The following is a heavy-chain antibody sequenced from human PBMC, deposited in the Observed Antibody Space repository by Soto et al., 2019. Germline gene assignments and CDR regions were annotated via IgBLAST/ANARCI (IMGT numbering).Heavy chain of an antibody. CDR3: ARGPGSLRP. D-gene: IGHD1-1*01. Sequence: SQTLSLTCAISGDSVSSNSAAWNWIRLSPSRGLEWLGRTYYRSKWYSTYAVSVKSRISISPDTSKNQFSLQLNSVTPDDTAVYYCARGPGSLRPWGQGTLVTVYS. CDR2: TYYRSKWYS. J-gene: IGHJ5*02. CDR1: GDSVSSNSAA. V-gene: IGHV6-1*01.